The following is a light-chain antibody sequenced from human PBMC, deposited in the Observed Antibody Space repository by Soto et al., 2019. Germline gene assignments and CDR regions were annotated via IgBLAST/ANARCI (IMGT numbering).Light chain of an antibody. CDR3: QQYNNWPQT. J-gene: IGKJ1*01. CDR2: GAS. Sequence: VIAQSPPSLSVSPGERAILSCRASQTINNNVAWYQLMVGQVPRLLIYGASTRAADVPARFSGGGSGTEFTLTISSLQSEDFAEYHCQQYNNWPQTFGQGTKVDIK. CDR1: QTINNN. V-gene: IGKV3-15*01.